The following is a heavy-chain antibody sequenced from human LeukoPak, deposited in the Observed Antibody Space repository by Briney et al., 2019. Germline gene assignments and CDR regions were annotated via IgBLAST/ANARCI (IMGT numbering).Heavy chain of an antibody. J-gene: IGHJ6*02. CDR1: GYTFIDYY. CDR3: ARVKVGARDNGMDV. Sequence: GASVKVSCKASGYTFIDYYINWVRQGPGQGLEWMGLINSNSGGTTYAQKFQGRVTMTRDTSFNTAYMDLSSLKSDDTAVYYCARVKVGARDNGMDVWGQGTTVTVSS. CDR2: INSNSGGT. V-gene: IGHV1-2*02. D-gene: IGHD1-26*01.